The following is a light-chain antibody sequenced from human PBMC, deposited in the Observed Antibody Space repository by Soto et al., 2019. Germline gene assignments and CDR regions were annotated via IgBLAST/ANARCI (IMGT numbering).Light chain of an antibody. J-gene: IGKJ1*01. CDR2: AAS. V-gene: IGKV1-39*01. CDR3: QQSHDTPPT. CDR1: HNMKTC. Sequence: DIQMPQSPSSLSASVGDRVTITCLASHNMKTCLNWYQQRPGKARKLLIYAASSLHSGVPSRFSGSGSGTHFTLTISSLQPEDFAIYYCQQSHDTPPTFGQGTKVDIK.